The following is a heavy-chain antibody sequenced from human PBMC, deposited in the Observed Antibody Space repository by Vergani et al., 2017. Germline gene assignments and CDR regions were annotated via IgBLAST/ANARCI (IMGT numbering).Heavy chain of an antibody. Sequence: QLQLQQWGAGLLKPSETLSLTCAVYGGSFSGYYWSWIRQPPGKGLEWIGEINHSGSTNYNPSLKSRVTISVDTSKNQFSLKLSSVTAADTAVYYCASAYRAGRRCSYGYSDYYDCYMDVWGRGTTVTVSS. J-gene: IGHJ6*03. CDR1: GGSFSGYY. V-gene: IGHV4-34*01. CDR3: ASAYRAGRRCSYGYSDYYDCYMDV. CDR2: INHSGST. D-gene: IGHD5-18*01.